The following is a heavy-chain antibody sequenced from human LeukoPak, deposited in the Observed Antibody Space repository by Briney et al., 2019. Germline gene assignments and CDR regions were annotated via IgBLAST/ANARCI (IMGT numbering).Heavy chain of an antibody. J-gene: IGHJ6*04. CDR2: IIPIFGTA. CDR3: ARDTRWFGESDYYYYGMDV. V-gene: IGHV1-69*13. D-gene: IGHD3-10*01. CDR1: GGTFSSYA. Sequence: GASVEVSCKASGGTFSSYAISWVRQAPGQGLEWMGGIIPIFGTANYAQKFQGRVTITADESTSTAYMELSSLRSEDTAVYYCARDTRWFGESDYYYYGMDVWGKGTTVTVSS.